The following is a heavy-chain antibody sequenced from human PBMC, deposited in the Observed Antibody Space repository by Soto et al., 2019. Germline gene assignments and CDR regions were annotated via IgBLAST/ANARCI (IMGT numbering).Heavy chain of an antibody. V-gene: IGHV3-21*04. CDR2: ISSSSSYI. D-gene: IGHD3-22*01. Sequence: GGSLRLSCAASGFTFSSYSMNWVRQAPGKGLEWVSSISSSSSYIYYADSVKGRFTISRDNAKNSLYLQMNSLRAEDTAVYYCAKDLGYYDSSGRSDYWGQGTLVTVSS. J-gene: IGHJ4*02. CDR1: GFTFSSYS. CDR3: AKDLGYYDSSGRSDY.